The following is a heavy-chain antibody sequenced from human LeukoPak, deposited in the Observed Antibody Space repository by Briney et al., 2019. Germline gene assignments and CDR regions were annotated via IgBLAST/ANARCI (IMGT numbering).Heavy chain of an antibody. V-gene: IGHV4-39*01. Sequence: SETLSLTCTVSGGSISSSGYYWGWIRQPPGKGLECIGIMSYSGSTYYNPSLKSRATMSVGTSKNHFSLKLSSVTAADTAVYYCARQIYYDRSGYFYFNWGQGTLVTVSS. CDR3: ARQIYYDRSGYFYFN. CDR1: GGSISSSGYY. CDR2: MSYSGST. D-gene: IGHD3-22*01. J-gene: IGHJ4*02.